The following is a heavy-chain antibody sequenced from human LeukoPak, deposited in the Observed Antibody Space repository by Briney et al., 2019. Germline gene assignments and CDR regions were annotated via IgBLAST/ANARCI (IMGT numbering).Heavy chain of an antibody. CDR1: GFIFSNFD. CDR3: SRGGAPAGFAYDI. CDR2: IGTAGDT. D-gene: IGHD2-2*01. J-gene: IGHJ3*02. Sequence: GGSLRLSCEASGFIFSNFDMHWLRQATGEGLEWASAIGTAGDTYYPDSVKGRFTISRDNAKNSFYLQMNNLRPEDTAVYYCSRGGAPAGFAYDIWGHGTVVTVSS. V-gene: IGHV3-13*01.